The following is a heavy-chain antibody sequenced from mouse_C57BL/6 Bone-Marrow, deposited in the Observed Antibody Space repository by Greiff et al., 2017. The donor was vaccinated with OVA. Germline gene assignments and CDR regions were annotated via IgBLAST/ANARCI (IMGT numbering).Heavy chain of an antibody. CDR3: ARRDWDNY. Sequence: VQRVESGAELARPGASVKLSCKASGYTFTSYGISWVKQRTGQGLEWIGEIYPRSGNTYYNEKFKGKATLTADKSSSTAYMELRSLTSEDSAVYFCARRDWDNYWGQGTTRTVSS. D-gene: IGHD4-1*01. J-gene: IGHJ2*01. CDR1: GYTFTSYG. V-gene: IGHV1-81*01. CDR2: IYPRSGNT.